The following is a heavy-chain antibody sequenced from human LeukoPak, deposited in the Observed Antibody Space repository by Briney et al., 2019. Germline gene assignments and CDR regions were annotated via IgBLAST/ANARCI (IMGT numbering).Heavy chain of an antibody. D-gene: IGHD2-15*01. CDR3: ARDVGGYCSGGSCYHYYYYYMDV. Sequence: SQTLSLTCTVSGGSISSGDYYWSWLRQPPGKGLEWIGYIYYSGSTHYNPSLKSRVTISVDTSKNQFSLKLSSVTAADTAVYYCARDVGGYCSGGSCYHYYYYYMDVWGKGTTVTVSS. J-gene: IGHJ6*03. CDR2: IYYSGST. V-gene: IGHV4-30-4*08. CDR1: GGSISSGDYY.